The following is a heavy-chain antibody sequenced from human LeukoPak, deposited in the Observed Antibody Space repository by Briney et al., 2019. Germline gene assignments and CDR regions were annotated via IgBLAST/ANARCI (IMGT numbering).Heavy chain of an antibody. V-gene: IGHV3-53*01. J-gene: IGHJ3*02. CDR3: ARDRRRLRGMNGDGDAFDI. CDR2: IYSDGSI. CDR1: GESFSEYY. Sequence: ETLSLTCAVYGESFSEYYWSWIRRPPGKGLEWVSMIYSDGSIFHADSVKGRFTMSRDNSRNTPDLQMNSLRVEDTAVYFCARDRRRLRGMNGDGDAFDIWGQGTMVTVSS. D-gene: IGHD1-1*01.